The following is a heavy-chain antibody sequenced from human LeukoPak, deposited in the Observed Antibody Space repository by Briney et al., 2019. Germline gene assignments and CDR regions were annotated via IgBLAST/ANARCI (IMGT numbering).Heavy chain of an antibody. Sequence: ASVKVSCKASGYIFTGYYMHWVRQAPGQGLEWMGWINPNSGGTNYAQKFQGRVTMTRDTSISTAYMELSRLRSDDTAVYYCARAPWGRYCSGGSCYSEVVYWGQGTLVTVSS. CDR1: GYIFTGYY. CDR3: ARAPWGRYCSGGSCYSEVVY. D-gene: IGHD2-15*01. J-gene: IGHJ4*02. CDR2: INPNSGGT. V-gene: IGHV1-2*02.